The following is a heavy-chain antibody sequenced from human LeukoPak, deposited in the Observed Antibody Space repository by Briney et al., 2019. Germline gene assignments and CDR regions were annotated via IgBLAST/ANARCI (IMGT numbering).Heavy chain of an antibody. CDR2: ISAYNGNT. CDR1: GYTFTSYG. V-gene: IGHV1-18*01. D-gene: IGHD2-15*01. CDR3: ARYYCSGGSCHSGWFDP. J-gene: IGHJ5*02. Sequence: SVKVSCKASGYTFTSYGISWVRQAPGQGLEWMGWISAYNGNTNYAQKLQGRVTMTTDTSTGTAYMELRSLRSDDTAVYYCARYYCSGGSCHSGWFDPWGQGTLVTVSS.